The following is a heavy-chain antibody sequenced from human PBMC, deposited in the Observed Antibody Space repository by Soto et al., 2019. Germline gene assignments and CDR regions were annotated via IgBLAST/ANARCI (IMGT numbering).Heavy chain of an antibody. CDR3: ASPGSSGWFILSHY. CDR2: ISSSGSTI. J-gene: IGHJ4*02. Sequence: LRLSCAASGFTFSSYEMNWVRQAPGKGLEWVSYISSSGSTIYYADSVKGRFTISRDNAKNSLYLQMNSLRAEDTAVYYCASPGSSGWFILSHYWGQGTLVTVSS. V-gene: IGHV3-48*03. CDR1: GFTFSSYE. D-gene: IGHD6-19*01.